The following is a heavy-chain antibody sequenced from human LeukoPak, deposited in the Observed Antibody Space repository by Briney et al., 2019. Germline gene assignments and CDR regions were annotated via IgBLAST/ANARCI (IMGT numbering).Heavy chain of an antibody. CDR1: GYTFTGYY. CDR3: ATSLRQWLATVPSDY. J-gene: IGHJ4*02. Sequence: ASVKVSCKASGYTFTGYYMHWVRQAPGQGLEWMGRINPNSGGTNYAQKFQGRVTMTRDTSISTAYMELSRLRSDDTAVYYCATSLRQWLATVPSDYWGQGTLVTVSS. D-gene: IGHD6-19*01. CDR2: INPNSGGT. V-gene: IGHV1-2*06.